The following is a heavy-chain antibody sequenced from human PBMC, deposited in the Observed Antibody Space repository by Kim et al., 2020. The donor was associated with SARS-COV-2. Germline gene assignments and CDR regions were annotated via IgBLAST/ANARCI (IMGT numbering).Heavy chain of an antibody. CDR3: ARDLSPLYYYDSSGLDLSGMDV. CDR2: IYHSGST. CDR1: GYSISSGYY. Sequence: SETLSLTCTVSGYSISSGYYWGWIRQPPGKGLEWIGSIYHSGSTYYNPSLKSRVTISVDTSKNQFSLKLSSVTAADTAVYYCARDLSPLYYYDSSGLDLSGMDVWGHGTTVTVSS. V-gene: IGHV4-38-2*02. D-gene: IGHD3-22*01. J-gene: IGHJ6*02.